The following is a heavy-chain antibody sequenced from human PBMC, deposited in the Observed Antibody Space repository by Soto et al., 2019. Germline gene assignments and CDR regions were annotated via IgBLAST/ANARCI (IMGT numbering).Heavy chain of an antibody. CDR3: ARGEHIVVVTATGFDP. Sequence: QLQLQESGPGLVKPSETLSLTCTVSGGSISSSSYYWGWIRQPPGKGLEWIGSIYYSGSTYYNPSLKSRVTISVDTSKNQFSLKLSSVTAADTAVYYCARGEHIVVVTATGFDPWGQGTLVTVSS. V-gene: IGHV4-39*01. J-gene: IGHJ5*02. CDR1: GGSISSSSYY. D-gene: IGHD2-21*02. CDR2: IYYSGST.